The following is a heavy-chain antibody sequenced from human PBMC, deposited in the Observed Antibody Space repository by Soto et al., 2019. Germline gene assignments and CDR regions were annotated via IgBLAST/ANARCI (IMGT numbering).Heavy chain of an antibody. CDR1: GGSISSSSSY. CDR2: IYYSGST. J-gene: IGHJ4*02. V-gene: IGHV4-39*01. Sequence: PSETLSLTCTVSGGSISSSSSYWGWIRQPPGKGLEWIGYIYYSGSTNYNPSLKSRVTISVDTSKNQFSLKLNSVTAADTAVYYCAGRLVAAGRFDYWGQGTLVTVSS. CDR3: AGRLVAAGRFDY. D-gene: IGHD6-13*01.